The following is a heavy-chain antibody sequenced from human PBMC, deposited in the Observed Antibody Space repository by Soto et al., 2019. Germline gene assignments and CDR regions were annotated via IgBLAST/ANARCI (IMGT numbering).Heavy chain of an antibody. Sequence: QITLKESGPPLVKPTQTLTLTCTFSGFSLSTGGVAVGWIRQPPGKALEWLALLYWDDDKRYSPSLKSRLTITKGTSKNHVVLRMTDLDPVDTATYYCAHRRTPATGFDYWGQGTLVTVSS. CDR2: LYWDDDK. J-gene: IGHJ4*02. CDR1: GFSLSTGGVA. CDR3: AHRRTPATGFDY. D-gene: IGHD2-2*01. V-gene: IGHV2-5*02.